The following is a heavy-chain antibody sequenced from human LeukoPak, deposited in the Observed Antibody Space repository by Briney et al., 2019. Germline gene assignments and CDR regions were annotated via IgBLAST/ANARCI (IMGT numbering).Heavy chain of an antibody. V-gene: IGHV4-59*08. CDR2: IYYSGST. Sequence: SETLSLTRTVSGGSISSYYWSWIRQPPGKGLEWIGYIYYSGSTNYNPSLKSRVTISVDTSKNQFSLKLSSVTAADTAVYYCARPRIAAAHDAFDIRGQGTMVTVSS. D-gene: IGHD6-13*01. CDR3: ARPRIAAAHDAFDI. J-gene: IGHJ3*02. CDR1: GGSISSYY.